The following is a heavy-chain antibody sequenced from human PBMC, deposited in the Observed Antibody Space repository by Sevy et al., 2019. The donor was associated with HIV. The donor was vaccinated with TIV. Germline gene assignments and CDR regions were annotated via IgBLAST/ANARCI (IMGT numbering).Heavy chain of an antibody. J-gene: IGHJ5*02. V-gene: IGHV4-39*01. D-gene: IGHD5-18*01. CDR2: IYYSGST. CDR1: GGSISSSSYY. CDR3: ARHGIAAMVLNWFDP. Sequence: SETLSLTCTVSGGSISSSSYYWGWIRQPPGKGLEWIGSIYYSGSTYYNPSLKSRVTISVDTSKNQFSLMLSSVTAADTAVYYCARHGIAAMVLNWFDPWGQGTLVTVSS.